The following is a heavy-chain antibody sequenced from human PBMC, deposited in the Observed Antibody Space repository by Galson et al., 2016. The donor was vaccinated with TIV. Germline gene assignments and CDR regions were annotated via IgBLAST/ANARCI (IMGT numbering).Heavy chain of an antibody. CDR2: INWHGNAV. J-gene: IGHJ4*02. Sequence: SLRLSCAASGFTFDEYPMHWVRQPPGKGPQWVSSINWHGNAVVYADSVKGRFTVSRDNSKNSLYLQMNSLRAEDTALYYCAKDGQDLDGIRYFDWWGQGTLVTVSS. V-gene: IGHV3-9*01. D-gene: IGHD3-9*01. CDR1: GFTFDEYP. CDR3: AKDGQDLDGIRYFDW.